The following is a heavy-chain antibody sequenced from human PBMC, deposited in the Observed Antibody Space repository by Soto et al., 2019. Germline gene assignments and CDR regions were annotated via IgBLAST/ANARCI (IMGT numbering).Heavy chain of an antibody. CDR3: ARDTARAMVRIYYGMDV. CDR2: IWYDGSNK. Sequence: QVQLLESGGGVVQPGRSLRLSCAASGFTFSSYGMHWVRQAPGKGLEWVAVIWYDGSNKYYADSVKGRFTISRDNSKNTLYLQMNSLRAEDTAVYDCARDTARAMVRIYYGMDVWGQGTTVTVSS. CDR1: GFTFSSYG. V-gene: IGHV3-33*01. D-gene: IGHD3-10*01. J-gene: IGHJ6*02.